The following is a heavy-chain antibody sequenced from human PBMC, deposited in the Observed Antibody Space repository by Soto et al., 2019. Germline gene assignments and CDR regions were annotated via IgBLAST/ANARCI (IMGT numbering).Heavy chain of an antibody. CDR1: GGSISSGDYY. J-gene: IGHJ4*02. Sequence: PSETLSLTCSVSGGSISSGDYYWSWIRQHPGKGLEWIGYVYHTGRTSYNPSLKSRVSISMDTSKNQFSLNLDSVTAADTAVYFCARDFAYFDSWGQGTLVTVSS. CDR2: VYHTGRT. V-gene: IGHV4-61*08. D-gene: IGHD3-3*01. CDR3: ARDFAYFDS.